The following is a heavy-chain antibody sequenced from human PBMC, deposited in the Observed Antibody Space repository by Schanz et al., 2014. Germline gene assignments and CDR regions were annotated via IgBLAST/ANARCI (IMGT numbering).Heavy chain of an antibody. Sequence: QVQLVESGGGLVKPRRSLRLSCAASGFTFSNHGMHWVRQSPGKGLEWVALIWYDGSNEYYADSVKGRFTISRDNPKKTLYLQMNSLRAEDTAVYYCARDHQWLARYYMDVWGKGTTVTVSS. D-gene: IGHD6-19*01. J-gene: IGHJ6*03. CDR2: IWYDGSNE. V-gene: IGHV3-33*01. CDR1: GFTFSNHG. CDR3: ARDHQWLARYYMDV.